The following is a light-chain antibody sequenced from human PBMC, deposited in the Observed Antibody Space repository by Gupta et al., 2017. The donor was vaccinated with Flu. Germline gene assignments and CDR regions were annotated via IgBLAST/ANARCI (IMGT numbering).Light chain of an antibody. CDR2: DVS. J-gene: IGLJ2*01. CDR1: SSDIGAYKY. CDR3: SSYAGNFSIL. Sequence: QSALTQPPSASGSRGQSVTISCSGTSSDIGAYKYVSWYQQYPGKAPKLILSDVSKRPSGVPDRFSGSKSGNTASLTVSGLQPEDEADYFCSSYAGNFSILFGGGTKVTVL. V-gene: IGLV2-8*01.